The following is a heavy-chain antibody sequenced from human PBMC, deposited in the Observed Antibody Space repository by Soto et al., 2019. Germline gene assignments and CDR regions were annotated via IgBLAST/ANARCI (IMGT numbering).Heavy chain of an antibody. CDR3: TTDSEYNPYGMDV. D-gene: IGHD1-20*01. V-gene: IGHV3-15*07. Sequence: EVQLVESGGGLVKPGGSLRLSCAASGFTFSNAWMNWVRQAPGKGLEWVGRIKSKTDGGTTDYAAPVKGRFTISRDDSKNTLYLKMNSLKTEDTAVYYCTTDSEYNPYGMDVWGQGTTVTVSS. CDR1: GFTFSNAW. J-gene: IGHJ6*02. CDR2: IKSKTDGGTT.